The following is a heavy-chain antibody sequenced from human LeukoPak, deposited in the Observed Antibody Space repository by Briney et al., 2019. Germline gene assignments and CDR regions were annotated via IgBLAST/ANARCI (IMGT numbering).Heavy chain of an antibody. V-gene: IGHV4-34*01. CDR1: GGSFSGYY. CDR3: ARDIY. Sequence: SETLSLTCAVYGGSFSGYYWSWIRQPSGKGLEWIGEINHSGSTNYNPSLKSRVTISVDTSKNQFSLKLSSVTAADTAVYYCARDIYWGQGTLVTVSS. J-gene: IGHJ4*02. CDR2: INHSGST.